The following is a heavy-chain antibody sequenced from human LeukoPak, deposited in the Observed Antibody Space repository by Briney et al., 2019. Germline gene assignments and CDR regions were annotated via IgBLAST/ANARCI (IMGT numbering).Heavy chain of an antibody. CDR3: ARGQGSSSRAYYYYMDV. CDR2: MNPNSGNT. Sequence: ASVKVSCKASGYTFTSYDINWVRQATGQGLEWMGWMNPNSGNTGYAQKFQGRVTITRNTSISTAYMELSSLRSEDTAVYYCARGQGSSSRAYYYYMDVWGKGTTVTVSS. J-gene: IGHJ6*03. D-gene: IGHD6-6*01. V-gene: IGHV1-8*03. CDR1: GYTFTSYD.